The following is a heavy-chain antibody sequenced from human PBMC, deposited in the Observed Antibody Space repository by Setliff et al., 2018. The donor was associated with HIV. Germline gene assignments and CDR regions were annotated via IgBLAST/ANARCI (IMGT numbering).Heavy chain of an antibody. CDR2: IHYTGST. CDR1: GGSVSSVNYY. J-gene: IGHJ6*03. V-gene: IGHV4-61*01. D-gene: IGHD1-20*01. CDR3: ARGIGTRYNYYMDV. Sequence: SETLSLTCPVSGGSVSSVNYYWSWIRQPPGKGLEWIGYIHYTGSTTYNPSLKSRVTISVDTSKNQFSLELSSVTAADTAVYYCARGIGTRYNYYMDVWGPGALVTVSS.